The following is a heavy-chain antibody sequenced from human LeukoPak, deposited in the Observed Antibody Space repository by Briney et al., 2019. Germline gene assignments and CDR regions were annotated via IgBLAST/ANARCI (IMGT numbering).Heavy chain of an antibody. V-gene: IGHV3-74*01. CDR1: GFIFSNYW. CDR2: IYSDGSST. J-gene: IGHJ3*01. CDR3: ARVGSNCGGDCYPSAFDV. D-gene: IGHD2-21*02. Sequence: PGGSLRLSCAASGFIFSNYWMYWVRQAPGRGLVRVSHIYSDGSSTTYADSVKGRFTVSRDNAKNTLYLEMNSLSAEDKAIYYCARVGSNCGGDCYPSAFDVWGQGTVVTASS.